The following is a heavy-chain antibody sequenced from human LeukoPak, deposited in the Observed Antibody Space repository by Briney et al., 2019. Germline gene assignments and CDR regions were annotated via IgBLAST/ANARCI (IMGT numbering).Heavy chain of an antibody. Sequence: PGGSLRLSCAASGFTFSSYGMTWVRQAPGKGLEWVSTISDGGRITYYADSVKGRFTISRDNSKNTLFLQMNSLRVEDTAVYYCAKSRGSGSKMARGVNFDYWGQGTLVTVSS. V-gene: IGHV3-23*01. J-gene: IGHJ4*02. CDR1: GFTFSSYG. CDR3: AKSRGSGSKMARGVNFDY. CDR2: ISDGGRIT. D-gene: IGHD3-10*01.